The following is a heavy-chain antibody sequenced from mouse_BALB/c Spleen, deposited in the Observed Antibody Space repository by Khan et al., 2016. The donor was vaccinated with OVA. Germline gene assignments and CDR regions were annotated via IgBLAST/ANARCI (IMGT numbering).Heavy chain of an antibody. CDR2: INPTTGYS. J-gene: IGHJ4*01. CDR1: GYTFTNNW. Sequence: QMQLEESGAELTKPGASVKMSCKASGYTFTNNWMHWVKQRPGQGLEWIGYINPTTGYSDYNQKFKDKATLIADKSSSTVYMQLSSLTSEDSAVXYCARFYYALDFWGQGTSVTVSS. CDR3: ARFYYALDF. V-gene: IGHV1-7*01.